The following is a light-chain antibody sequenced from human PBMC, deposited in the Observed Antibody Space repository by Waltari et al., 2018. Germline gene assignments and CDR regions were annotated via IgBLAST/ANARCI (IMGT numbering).Light chain of an antibody. V-gene: IGLV2-14*01. J-gene: IGLJ2*01. Sequence: QSALTQPASVSGSPGQAIIISCTGTGSDVGGYDYVSWYQQYPGKAPRLIIYYVYNRPSGVSNRFSGSKSDNTASLTISGLQAEDDSVYYCSSYTSSGVVFGGGTKLTVL. CDR1: GSDVGGYDY. CDR3: SSYTSSGVV. CDR2: YVY.